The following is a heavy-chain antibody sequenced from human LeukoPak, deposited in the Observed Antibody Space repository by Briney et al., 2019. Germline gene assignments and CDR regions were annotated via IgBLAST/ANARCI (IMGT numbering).Heavy chain of an antibody. Sequence: AGSLRLSCAASRFTFSDYSMNWVRQAPGKGLQWVASISSGSVYIYYADSMKGRFTISRDNGKNSLFLQMSNLRDDDTAIYYCARHVGISFWGQGTLVTVSS. V-gene: IGHV3-21*01. J-gene: IGHJ4*02. CDR2: ISSGSVYI. CDR1: RFTFSDYS. D-gene: IGHD7-27*01. CDR3: ARHVGISF.